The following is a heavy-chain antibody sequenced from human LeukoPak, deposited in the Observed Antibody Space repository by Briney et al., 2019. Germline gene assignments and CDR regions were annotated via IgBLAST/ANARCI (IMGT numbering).Heavy chain of an antibody. CDR2: IYYSGST. D-gene: IGHD2-2*01. CDR1: GDSVSSGSYY. V-gene: IGHV4-61*01. CDR3: ARELVVVPAAMSIYYFDY. J-gene: IGHJ4*02. Sequence: PSETLSLTCTVSGDSVSSGSYYWSWIRQPPGKGLEWIGYIYYSGSTNYNPSLKSRVTISVDTSKNQFSLKLSSVTAADTAVYYCARELVVVPAAMSIYYFDYWGQGTLVTVSS.